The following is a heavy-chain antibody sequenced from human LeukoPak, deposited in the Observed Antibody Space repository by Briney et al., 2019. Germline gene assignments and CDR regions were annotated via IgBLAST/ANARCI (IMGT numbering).Heavy chain of an antibody. Sequence: SETLSLTCAVYGGSFSGYYWSWIRQPPGKGLEWIGEINHSGSTNYNASLKSGVTISVDTSKNQFSLRLRSVTAADTAVYYCAPRGDIEHSYGYGKWFDPWGQGTRVTVSS. CDR1: GGSFSGYY. CDR3: APRGDIEHSYGYGKWFDP. V-gene: IGHV4-34*01. J-gene: IGHJ5*02. CDR2: INHSGST. D-gene: IGHD5-18*01.